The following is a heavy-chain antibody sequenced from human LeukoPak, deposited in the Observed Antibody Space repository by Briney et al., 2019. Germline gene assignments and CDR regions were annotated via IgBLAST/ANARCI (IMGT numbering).Heavy chain of an antibody. D-gene: IGHD1-26*01. V-gene: IGHV3-30*02. CDR1: GFTFSRYG. J-gene: IGHJ4*02. CDR3: AKDSLRKSIVGATTRGFNDY. Sequence: GGSLRLSCAASGFTFSRYGMHWIRQAPGKGLEWVAFIRYDGSNKYYADSVKGRFTISRDNSKNTLYLQMNSLRAEDTAVYYCAKDSLRKSIVGATTRGFNDYWGQGTLVTVSS. CDR2: IRYDGSNK.